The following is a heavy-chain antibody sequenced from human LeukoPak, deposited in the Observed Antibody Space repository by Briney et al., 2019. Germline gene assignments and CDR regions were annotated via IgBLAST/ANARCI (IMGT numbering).Heavy chain of an antibody. CDR2: ISYDGSNK. CDR3: AKDFVAGSFGY. CDR1: GFTFSSYA. J-gene: IGHJ4*02. V-gene: IGHV3-30*04. D-gene: IGHD6-19*01. Sequence: PGGSLRLSCAASGFTFSSYAMHWVRQAPGKGLEWVAVISYDGSNKYYADSVKGRFTISRDNSKNTLYLQMNSLRAEDTAVYYCAKDFVAGSFGYWGQGTLVTVSS.